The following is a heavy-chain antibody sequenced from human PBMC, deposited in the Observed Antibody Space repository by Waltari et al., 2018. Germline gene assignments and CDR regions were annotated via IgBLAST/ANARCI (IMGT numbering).Heavy chain of an antibody. V-gene: IGHV4-59*01. CDR3: ARSDYYYYMDV. CDR2: IYYSGST. J-gene: IGHJ6*03. CDR1: GGSISSYS. Sequence: QVQLQESGSGLVKPSETLSLTCTVSGGSISSYSWSWIRQPPGKGLEWIGYIYYSGSTNYNPSLKSRVTISVDTSKNQFSLKLSSVTAADTAVYYCARSDYYYYMDVWGKGTTVTVSS.